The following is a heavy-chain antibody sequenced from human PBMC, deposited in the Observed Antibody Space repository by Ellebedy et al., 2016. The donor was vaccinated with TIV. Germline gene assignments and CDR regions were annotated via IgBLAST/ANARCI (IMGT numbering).Heavy chain of an antibody. CDR2: INHSGST. Sequence: SETLSLXXAVYGGSFSGYYWSWIRQPPGKGLEWIGEINHSGSTNYNPSLKSRVTISVDTSKNQFSLKLSSVTAADTAVYYCARGRATGTATYDYWGQGTLVTVSS. J-gene: IGHJ4*02. CDR1: GGSFSGYY. V-gene: IGHV4-34*01. D-gene: IGHD1-1*01. CDR3: ARGRATGTATYDY.